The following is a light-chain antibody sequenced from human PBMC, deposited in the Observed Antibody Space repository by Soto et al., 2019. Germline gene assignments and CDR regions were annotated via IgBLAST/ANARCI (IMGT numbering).Light chain of an antibody. V-gene: IGKV1-6*01. Sequence: IPMTQFPSSLSASVGDRVTITCRASQGITNDLGWYQQKPGKAPTVLIYAASSLQSGVPSRFSGSASGTDFTLTISSLQPEDFATYYCLQDYTYPWTFGQGTKVDIK. J-gene: IGKJ1*01. CDR2: AAS. CDR1: QGITND. CDR3: LQDYTYPWT.